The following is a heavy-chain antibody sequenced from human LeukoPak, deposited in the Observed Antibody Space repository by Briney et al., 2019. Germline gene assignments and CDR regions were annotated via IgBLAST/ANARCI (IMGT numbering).Heavy chain of an antibody. J-gene: IGHJ4*02. CDR1: GFTFSSYS. V-gene: IGHV3-21*01. Sequence: PGGSLRLSCAASGFTFSSYSMNWVRQAPGKGLEWVSSISSSSSYIYYADSVKGRFTISRDNAKNSLYLQMNSLRAEDTAVYYCARVGYSYGIFDYWGQGTLVTVSS. CDR2: ISSSSSYI. D-gene: IGHD5-18*01. CDR3: ARVGYSYGIFDY.